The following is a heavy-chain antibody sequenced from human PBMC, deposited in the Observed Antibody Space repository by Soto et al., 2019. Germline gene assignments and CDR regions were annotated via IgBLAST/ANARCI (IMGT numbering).Heavy chain of an antibody. CDR2: INHSGST. D-gene: IGHD3-10*01. CDR3: ARRRVEYYYGSGSYSTNWFDP. V-gene: IGHV4-34*01. J-gene: IGHJ5*02. CDR1: GGSFSGYY. Sequence: SETLSLTCAVYGGSFSGYYWSWIRQPPGKGLEWIGEINHSGSTNYDPSLKSRVTISVDTSKNQFSLKLSSVTAADTAVYYCARRRVEYYYGSGSYSTNWFDPWGQGTLVTVSS.